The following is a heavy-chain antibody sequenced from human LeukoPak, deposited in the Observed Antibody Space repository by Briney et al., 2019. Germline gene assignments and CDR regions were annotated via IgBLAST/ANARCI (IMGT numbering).Heavy chain of an antibody. CDR2: ISSDSDYI. J-gene: IGHJ4*02. CDR3: ARDRGGRSLDY. V-gene: IGHV3-21*01. CDR1: GFTFSKSS. Sequence: GGSLRLSCATSGFTFSKSSMSWVRQAPGRGLEWVSSISSDSDYISYGDSLTGRCTISRDNAKNTLFLQMNSLRSEDTAVYYCARDRGGRSLDYWGQGTLVTVSS. D-gene: IGHD1-26*01.